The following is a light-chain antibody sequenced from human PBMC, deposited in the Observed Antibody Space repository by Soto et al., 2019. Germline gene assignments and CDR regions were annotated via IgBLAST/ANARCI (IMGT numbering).Light chain of an antibody. Sequence: EIVLTQSPATLSLSPGERATLSCRASQSVSSYLAWYQQKPGQAPRLLIYDASNRATGIPARFSGSGSGTDFTLTISSLEPEDFAVYYCQQRSNWTPWTFGQGTTVEIK. CDR1: QSVSSY. J-gene: IGKJ1*01. CDR3: QQRSNWTPWT. V-gene: IGKV3-11*01. CDR2: DAS.